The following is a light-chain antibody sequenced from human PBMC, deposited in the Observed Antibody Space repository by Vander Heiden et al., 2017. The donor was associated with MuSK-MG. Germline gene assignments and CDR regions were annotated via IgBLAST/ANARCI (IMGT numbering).Light chain of an antibody. V-gene: IGKV1-39*01. CDR3: QQCDSTPFT. CDR1: QSISSY. J-gene: IGKJ3*01. Sequence: DIQMTQSPSSLSASVGDRVTITCRASQSISSYLNWYQQKPGKAPKLLIYAASSLQSGIPSRFSGSGSGTDFTLTISRLQPEDFATYYCQQCDSTPFTFGDGTKVDIK. CDR2: AAS.